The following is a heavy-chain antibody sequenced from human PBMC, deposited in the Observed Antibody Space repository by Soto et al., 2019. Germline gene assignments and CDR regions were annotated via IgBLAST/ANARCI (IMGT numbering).Heavy chain of an antibody. V-gene: IGHV4-59*01. D-gene: IGHD2-2*01. J-gene: IGHJ4*02. CDR1: GGSISSYY. CDR2: IYYSGYT. CDR3: GREGVVPAAAVDF. Sequence: PSETLSLTCIVSGGSISSYYWSWIRQPPGKGLEWIGYIYYSGYTNYNPSLKSRVTMSVDTSKNQFSLRLTSVTAADTAVYYCGREGVVPAAAVDFWGRGTLVTVSS.